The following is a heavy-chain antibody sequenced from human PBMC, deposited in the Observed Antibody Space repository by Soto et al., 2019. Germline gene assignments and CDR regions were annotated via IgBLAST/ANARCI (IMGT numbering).Heavy chain of an antibody. J-gene: IGHJ6*02. Sequence: ASVKVSCKASGSTFTGYYMHWVRQAPGQRLEWMGWINPNSGGTNYAQKFQGWVTMTRDTSISTAYMELSRLRSDDTAVYYCAIDYYGSGSYYGYYYYGMDVWGQGTTVTVSS. V-gene: IGHV1-2*04. CDR3: AIDYYGSGSYYGYYYYGMDV. CDR2: INPNSGGT. CDR1: GSTFTGYY. D-gene: IGHD3-10*01.